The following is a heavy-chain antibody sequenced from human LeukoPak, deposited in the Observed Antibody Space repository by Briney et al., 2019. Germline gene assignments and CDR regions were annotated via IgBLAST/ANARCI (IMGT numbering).Heavy chain of an antibody. D-gene: IGHD2-15*01. Sequence: PSAPLSLTCAGSGGSINNYYWSWIRQPAGKGLEWIGRIYTRGSTNYNPSLKRRVTMSVDTSKNQFSLKLSSVTAADTAVYYCARGRYCSADICSGGDAFDIWGQGTMVSVSS. CDR3: ARGRYCSADICSGGDAFDI. J-gene: IGHJ3*02. CDR2: IYTRGST. V-gene: IGHV4-4*07. CDR1: GGSINNYY.